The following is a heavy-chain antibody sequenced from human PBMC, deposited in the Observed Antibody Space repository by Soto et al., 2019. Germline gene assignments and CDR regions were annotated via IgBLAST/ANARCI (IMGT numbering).Heavy chain of an antibody. D-gene: IGHD6-13*01. CDR2: SNAANGDT. CDR1: LCTFISYG. CDR3: VRRHVSATGIDWFDP. J-gene: IGHJ5*02. Sequence: ASVKVSRKASLCTFISYGIHWVGQAPGQRLEWMGWSNAANGDTKYSPKSQGRGTITRDTSASTAYMELSSLRSEDTAVYYCVRRHVSATGIDWFDPWGQGTLVTVSS. V-gene: IGHV1-3*01.